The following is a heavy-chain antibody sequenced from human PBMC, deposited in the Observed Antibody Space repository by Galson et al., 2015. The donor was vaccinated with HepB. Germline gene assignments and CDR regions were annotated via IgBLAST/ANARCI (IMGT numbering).Heavy chain of an antibody. J-gene: IGHJ6*03. CDR2: INHSEGT. CDR3: ARGLSGSNVVLPAAKRKHYYYMDV. V-gene: IGHV4-34*01. Sequence: SETLSLTCAVYGGSFSDYHWNWIRQPPGKGLEWIGEINHSEGTHYSPSLKSRLTISVDTSKNQFSLKLTSVTAADTAVYYCARGLSGSNVVLPAAKRKHYYYMDVWGKGTTVIASS. D-gene: IGHD2-2*01. CDR1: GGSFSDYH.